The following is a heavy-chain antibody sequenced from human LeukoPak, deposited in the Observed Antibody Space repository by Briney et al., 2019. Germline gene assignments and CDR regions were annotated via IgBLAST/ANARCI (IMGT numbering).Heavy chain of an antibody. V-gene: IGHV1-2*02. CDR3: ARGWRDYGDYVYYFDY. J-gene: IGHJ4*02. CDR2: ISPNSGGT. CDR1: VYTFTGYY. Sequence: GASVKVSCKPSVYTFTGYYIHWVRQAPGQGLEWMGWISPNSGGTDYAQNFQGRVTMTRDTSISTAYMEVSRLRSDNTAVYYCARGWRDYGDYVYYFDYWGQGTLVTVSS. D-gene: IGHD4-17*01.